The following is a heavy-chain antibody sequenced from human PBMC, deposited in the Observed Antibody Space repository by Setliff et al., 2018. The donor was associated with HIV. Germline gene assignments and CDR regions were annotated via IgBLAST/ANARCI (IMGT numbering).Heavy chain of an antibody. Sequence: ASVKVSCKAPGGAFSSYAFSWVRQAPGQGLEWMGGIIPVFRRGDNAQRFQGRVTITADESTTTVYMELSRLSSEDTAVYYCVRGPSYYYDSSGYYYSQFRYWGQGTLVTVSS. V-gene: IGHV1-69*13. CDR1: GGAFSSYA. CDR2: IIPVFRRG. J-gene: IGHJ4*02. CDR3: VRGPSYYYDSSGYYYSQFRY. D-gene: IGHD3-22*01.